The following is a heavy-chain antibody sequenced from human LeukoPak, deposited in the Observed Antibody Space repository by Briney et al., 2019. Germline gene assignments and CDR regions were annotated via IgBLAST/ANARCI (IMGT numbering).Heavy chain of an antibody. CDR3: ARGGAVTRQFDY. CDR1: GGSISLYY. Sequence: SETLSLTCTVSGGSISLYYRNRIRQPPGKGLEWIGNIYYSGSTNYNPSLKSRVIISVDTSKNQFSLKLSSVTAADTAVYYCARGGAVTRQFDYWGQGTLVTVSS. J-gene: IGHJ4*02. D-gene: IGHD4-17*01. V-gene: IGHV4-59*12. CDR2: IYYSGST.